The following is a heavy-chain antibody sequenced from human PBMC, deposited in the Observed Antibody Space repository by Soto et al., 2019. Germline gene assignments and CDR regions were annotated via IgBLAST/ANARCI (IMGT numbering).Heavy chain of an antibody. CDR2: SSSYNGNT. J-gene: IGHJ4*02. D-gene: IGHD1-26*01. V-gene: IGHV1-18*01. CDR1: CYTFTSYH. CDR3: ARDSPPPRG. Sequence: VQLVQSGAEVKKPGASVKVSCKASCYTFTSYHITWVRQAPGQGLEWMGWSSSYNGNTNYAQKLQGRVTMTTDTSTSTDYLALRSLRCDDTAVYYCARDSPPPRGWGQGNLVTVSS.